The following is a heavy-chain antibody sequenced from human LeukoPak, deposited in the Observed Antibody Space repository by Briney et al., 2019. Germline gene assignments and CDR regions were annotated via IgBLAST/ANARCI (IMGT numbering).Heavy chain of an antibody. D-gene: IGHD6-13*01. CDR3: ARGGARSSSYYYCGMDV. V-gene: IGHV3-48*01. Sequence: PGGSLRLSCAASGFDFSTYSMHWVRRAPGRGLEWLSYIDSSSSTIYYADSVKGRFTISRDNAKNSLYLQMNSLRAEDTAVFYCARGGARSSSYYYCGMDVWGLGTTVTVSS. J-gene: IGHJ6*02. CDR1: GFDFSTYS. CDR2: IDSSSSTI.